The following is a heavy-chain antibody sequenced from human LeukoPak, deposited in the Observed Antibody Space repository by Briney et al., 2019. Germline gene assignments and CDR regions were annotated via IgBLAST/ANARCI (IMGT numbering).Heavy chain of an antibody. CDR3: ARTPGYSSGWGSFDY. J-gene: IGHJ4*02. Sequence: SETLSLTCTVSGASIRSHYWSWIRQPPGKGLERIGYIHYSGGITYYNPSLKSRVTISVDTSKNQFSLSLSSVTAADTAVYYCARTPGYSSGWGSFDYWGQGTLVTVSS. CDR1: GASIRSHY. D-gene: IGHD6-19*01. V-gene: IGHV4-59*08. CDR2: IHYSGGIT.